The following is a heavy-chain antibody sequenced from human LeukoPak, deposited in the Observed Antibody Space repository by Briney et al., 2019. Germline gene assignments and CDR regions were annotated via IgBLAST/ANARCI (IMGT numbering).Heavy chain of an antibody. CDR3: AKRRDGYNWGLLDY. CDR2: INPSGGST. J-gene: IGHJ4*02. V-gene: IGHV1-46*01. D-gene: IGHD5-24*01. CDR1: GYTFTSYN. Sequence: EASVKVSCKASGYTFTSYNMHWVRRAPGQGLEWMGIINPSGGSTNYAQKFQGRVTMTRDTSTNTLYMELSSLRTEDTAVYYCAKRRDGYNWGLLDYWGQGTLVTVSS.